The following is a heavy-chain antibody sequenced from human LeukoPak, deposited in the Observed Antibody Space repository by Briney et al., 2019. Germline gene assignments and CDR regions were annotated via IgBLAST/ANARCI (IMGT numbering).Heavy chain of an antibody. D-gene: IGHD1-26*01. V-gene: IGHV1-2*02. CDR2: INPNSGGT. J-gene: IGHJ3*02. CDR1: GYTFTGYY. CDR3: ARDFTPQVGATQGDAFDI. Sequence: GASVKVSCKASGYTFTGYYMHWVRQAPGQGLEWMGWINPNSGGTNYAQKFQGRVTMTRDTSISTAYMELSRLRSDDTAVYYCARDFTPQVGATQGDAFDIWGQGTMVTVSS.